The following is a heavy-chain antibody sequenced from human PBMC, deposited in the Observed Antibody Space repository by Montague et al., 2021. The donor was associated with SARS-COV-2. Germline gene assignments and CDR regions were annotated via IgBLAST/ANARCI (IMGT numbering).Heavy chain of an antibody. V-gene: IGHV3-13*04. J-gene: IGHJ6*02. Sequence: SLRLSCAASGFTFSSYDMHWVRQATGKGLEWVSAIGTAADTYYPGSVKGRFTIFRENAKNSLYLQMNSLRAGDKAVYYCARGDTAKVRGYDYYGMDVWGQGTTVTVSS. CDR3: ARGDTAKVRGYDYYGMDV. CDR1: GFTFSSYD. D-gene: IGHD5-18*01. CDR2: IGTAADT.